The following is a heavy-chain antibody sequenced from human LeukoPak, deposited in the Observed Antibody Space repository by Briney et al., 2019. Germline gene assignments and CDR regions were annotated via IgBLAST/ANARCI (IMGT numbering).Heavy chain of an antibody. Sequence: GESLKISCKGSGYSFLSYWIGWVRQMPGKGLQWMGIIYPGDSDTRYSPSFQGQVTISADKSISTAYLQWSSLKASDTAMYYCARSISGTSVAPDYWGQGTLVTVSS. CDR3: ARSISGTSVAPDY. CDR2: IYPGDSDT. V-gene: IGHV5-51*01. CDR1: GYSFLSYW. D-gene: IGHD5-12*01. J-gene: IGHJ4*02.